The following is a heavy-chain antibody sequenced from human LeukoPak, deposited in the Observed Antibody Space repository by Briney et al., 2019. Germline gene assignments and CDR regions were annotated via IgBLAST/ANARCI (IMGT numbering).Heavy chain of an antibody. Sequence: GGSLRLSCAASGFTFSSYSMNWVRQAPGKGLEWVSVIYSAGSTYYADSVKGRFSISRDNSKNTLYLQMNSLRAEDTAVYYCARGNGDYRYWGQGTLVTVSS. V-gene: IGHV3-66*01. CDR3: ARGNGDYRY. J-gene: IGHJ4*02. CDR1: GFTFSSYS. D-gene: IGHD4-17*01. CDR2: IYSAGST.